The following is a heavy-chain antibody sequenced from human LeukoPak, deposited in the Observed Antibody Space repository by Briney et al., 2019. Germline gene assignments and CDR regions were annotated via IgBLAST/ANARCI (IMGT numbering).Heavy chain of an antibody. V-gene: IGHV3-23*01. CDR1: GFTFSNYG. CDR3: AKGGKWDVTPFDY. CDR2: ISGGGGST. Sequence: GGSLRLSCAASGFTFSNYGIHWVRQAPGKGLEWVSTISGGGGSTYYADSVKGRLTISRDNSKNTLYLQVNSLRAEDTAVYYCAKGGKWDVTPFDYWGQGTLVTVSS. D-gene: IGHD1-26*01. J-gene: IGHJ4*02.